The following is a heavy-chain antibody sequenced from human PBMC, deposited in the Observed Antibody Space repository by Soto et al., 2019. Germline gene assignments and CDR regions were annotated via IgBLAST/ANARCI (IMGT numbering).Heavy chain of an antibody. CDR3: ARDLFGYSYGFDY. Sequence: PGGSLRLSCAASGFTFSSYSMNWVRQAPGKGLEWVSYISSSSTIYYADSVKGRFTISRDNAKNSLYLQMNSLRDEDTAVYYCARDLFGYSYGFDYWGQGTLVTVSS. V-gene: IGHV3-48*02. CDR1: GFTFSSYS. J-gene: IGHJ4*02. D-gene: IGHD5-18*01. CDR2: ISSSSTI.